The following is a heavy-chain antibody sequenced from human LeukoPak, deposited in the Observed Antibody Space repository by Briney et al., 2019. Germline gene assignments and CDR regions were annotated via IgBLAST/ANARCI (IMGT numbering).Heavy chain of an antibody. CDR1: GFPFSEAW. CDR2: ITSTTDGGTT. Sequence: GGSLRLSCAASGFPFSEAWMGWVRQAPGKGLEWVGRITSTTDGGTTDHAAPVRGRFTISRDDSKTTLYLQMNSLKTEDTAVYYCTTYLTTRGQGTLVTVSS. V-gene: IGHV3-15*01. J-gene: IGHJ4*02. CDR3: TTYLTT. D-gene: IGHD4/OR15-4a*01.